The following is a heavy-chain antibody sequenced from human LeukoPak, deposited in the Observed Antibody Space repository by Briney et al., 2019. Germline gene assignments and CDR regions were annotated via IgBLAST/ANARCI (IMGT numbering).Heavy chain of an antibody. D-gene: IGHD3-3*01. CDR1: GGSIGSSY. CDR2: ISNSGST. J-gene: IGHJ6*03. Sequence: SETLSLTCTVSGGSIGSSYWSWIRQPPGKGLEWIGYISNSGSTTYSPSLKSRLIISVHMSKNQFSLDLHSVTTADTAVYYCARAQYDGLSTGYTGGFYYMDVWGKGTTVSVSS. V-gene: IGHV4-59*01. CDR3: ARAQYDGLSTGYTGGFYYMDV.